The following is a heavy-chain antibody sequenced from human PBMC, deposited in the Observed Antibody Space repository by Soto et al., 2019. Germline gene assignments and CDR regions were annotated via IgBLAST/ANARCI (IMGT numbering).Heavy chain of an antibody. CDR3: ARGVAVAGTTPFRY. CDR2: INSDESST. D-gene: IGHD6-19*01. Sequence: GGSLRLSCAASGFTFSSYWMHWVRQVPGKGLVWVSRINSDESSTSYADSVKGRFTISRDNAKNTLYLQMNSLRVEDTAVYYCARGVAVAGTTPFRYWGQGTLVTVSS. CDR1: GFTFSSYW. J-gene: IGHJ4*02. V-gene: IGHV3-74*01.